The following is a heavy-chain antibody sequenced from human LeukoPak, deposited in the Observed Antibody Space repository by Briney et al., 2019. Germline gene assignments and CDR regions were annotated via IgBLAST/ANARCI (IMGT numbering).Heavy chain of an antibody. Sequence: SETLSLTCAVYGGSLSGYYWSWIRQPPWKGLEWIGEIYHSGSTNYNPSLKSRVTISVDKSKNQFSLKLSSVTAADTAVYYCARDGKVRAYFDHWGRGTLVAVSS. D-gene: IGHD3-10*01. J-gene: IGHJ2*01. CDR3: ARDGKVRAYFDH. CDR2: IYHSGST. V-gene: IGHV4-34*01. CDR1: GGSLSGYY.